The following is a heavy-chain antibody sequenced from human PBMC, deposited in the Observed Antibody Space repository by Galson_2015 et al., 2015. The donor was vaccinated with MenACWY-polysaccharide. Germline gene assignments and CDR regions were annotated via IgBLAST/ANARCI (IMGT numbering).Heavy chain of an antibody. Sequence: PALVKPTQTLTLTCTVSGFSVSTSGVGVGWIRRPPGKALEWLALIFWDDHKGYSPSLKSRLTITKDTSQNQVVLTMSDMDPEDTATYYCAHRRGVAAADDYWGQGILVIVSS. V-gene: IGHV2-5*02. CDR3: AHRRGVAAADDY. CDR1: GFSVSTSGVG. D-gene: IGHD6-25*01. CDR2: IFWDDHK. J-gene: IGHJ4*02.